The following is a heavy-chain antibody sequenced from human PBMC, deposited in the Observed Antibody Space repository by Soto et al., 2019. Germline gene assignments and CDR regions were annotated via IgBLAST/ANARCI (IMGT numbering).Heavy chain of an antibody. CDR2: ISGSGGST. J-gene: IGHJ6*02. Sequence: PGGSLRLSCAASGFTFSSYAMSWVRQAPGKGLEWVSAISGSGGSTYYANSVKGRFTISRDNSKNTLYLQMNSRRAEDTAVYYCAKTGKVTGAYYYYGIDVWGQGTTVTVSS. V-gene: IGHV3-23*01. CDR3: AKTGKVTGAYYYYGIDV. CDR1: GFTFSSYA. D-gene: IGHD7-27*01.